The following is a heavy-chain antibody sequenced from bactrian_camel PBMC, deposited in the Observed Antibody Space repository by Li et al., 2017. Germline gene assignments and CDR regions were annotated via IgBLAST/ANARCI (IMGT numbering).Heavy chain of an antibody. J-gene: IGHJ4*01. V-gene: IGHV3S6*01. D-gene: IGHD1*01. CDR2: ITSLPSLFRAA. Sequence: HVQLVESGGGLVQPGESLRLSCVASGITFSRHDMSWVRQAPGKEVEWVAGITSLPSLFRAASYADSVKGRFTISKDNAKNTLYLQMNSLKPEDTATYYCAAAISDLPVDVVATLGHWSFSYWGPGTQVTVS. CDR3: AAAISDLPVDVVATLGHWSFSY. CDR1: GITFSRHD.